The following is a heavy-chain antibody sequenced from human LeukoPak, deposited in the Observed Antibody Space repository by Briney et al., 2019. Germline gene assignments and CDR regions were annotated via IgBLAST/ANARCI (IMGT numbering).Heavy chain of an antibody. CDR2: ISAYNGNT. D-gene: IGHD3-10*01. CDR3: AKDDEEFGELSWFDP. V-gene: IGHV1-18*01. CDR1: GCTFTSYG. Sequence: ASVKVSCKASGCTFTSYGISWVRQAPGQGLEWMGWISAYNGNTNYAQKFQGRVTMTTEKSTTTAYMELTSLRFDDTAVYYCAKDDEEFGELSWFDPWGQGTLVTVSS. J-gene: IGHJ5*02.